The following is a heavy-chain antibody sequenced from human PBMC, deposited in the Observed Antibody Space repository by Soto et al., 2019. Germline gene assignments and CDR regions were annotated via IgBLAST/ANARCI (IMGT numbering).Heavy chain of an antibody. J-gene: IGHJ4*02. CDR3: ARAKTLYYYDSSGRFDY. CDR2: IYYSGST. V-gene: IGHV4-31*03. D-gene: IGHD3-22*01. CDR1: GGSISSGGYY. Sequence: QVQLQESGPGLVKPSQTLSLTCTVSGGSISSGGYYWSWIRQHPGKGLEWIGYIYYSGSTYYNPSLKIRVTIAVDTSNNQFSLKLSSVTAADTAVYYCARAKTLYYYDSSGRFDYWGQGTLVTFSS.